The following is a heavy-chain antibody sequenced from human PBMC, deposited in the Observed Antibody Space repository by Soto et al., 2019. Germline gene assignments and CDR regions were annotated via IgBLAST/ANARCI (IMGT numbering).Heavy chain of an antibody. D-gene: IGHD4-17*01. Sequence: EVQLVESGGGLVKPGRSLRLTCEASGFTFSSYSMHWVRQAPGKGLEWVSSINSGGTQIYYADSVKGRFSISRDTVKRSLFLQMNILRAEDTGVYFCARGSTTVTYLGFDYWGQGALLSVS. CDR1: GFTFSSYS. CDR3: ARGSTTVTYLGFDY. V-gene: IGHV3-21*04. J-gene: IGHJ4*02. CDR2: INSGGTQI.